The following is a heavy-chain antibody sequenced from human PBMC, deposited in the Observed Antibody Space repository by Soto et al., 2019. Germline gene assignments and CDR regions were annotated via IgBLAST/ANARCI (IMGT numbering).Heavy chain of an antibody. Sequence: VASVKVSCKAGGYTFSDYYIQWVRQAPGQGLEYMGWISPKSGGAAYAQKFRGRVTMTRDTSVNLAYLHLSSLTSDDTAVYFCARDGTHYDFWSGYLTSARNYYYYGMDVWGQGTTVTVSS. D-gene: IGHD3-3*01. CDR3: ARDGTHYDFWSGYLTSARNYYYYGMDV. V-gene: IGHV1-2*02. J-gene: IGHJ6*02. CDR2: ISPKSGGA. CDR1: GYTFSDYY.